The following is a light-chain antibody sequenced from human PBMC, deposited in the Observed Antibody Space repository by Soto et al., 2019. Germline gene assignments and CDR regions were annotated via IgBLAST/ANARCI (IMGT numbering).Light chain of an antibody. V-gene: IGKV1-5*03. CDR3: QQYNFYWT. CDR2: AAS. J-gene: IGKJ1*01. CDR1: QTISKW. Sequence: DIQMTQSPSTLPASVGDRVTITCRASQTISKWLAWYQQKPGKVPKLLIYAASTLESGVPSRFSGSGSGTEFTLTISSLQPDDFASYYCQQYNFYWTFGQGTKVEIK.